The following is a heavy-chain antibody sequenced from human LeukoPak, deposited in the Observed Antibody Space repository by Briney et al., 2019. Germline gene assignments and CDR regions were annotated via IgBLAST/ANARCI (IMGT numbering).Heavy chain of an antibody. CDR2: IYYSGST. Sequence: SETLSLTCTVSGGSISSSSYYWGWIRQPPGKGLEWIGSIYYSGSTYYNPSLKSRVTISVDTSKNQFSLKLSSVTAADTAVYYCARGSDGSGSYYTHYYYGMDVWGQGTTVTVSS. D-gene: IGHD3-10*01. V-gene: IGHV4-39*07. CDR3: ARGSDGSGSYYTHYYYGMDV. CDR1: GGSISSSSYY. J-gene: IGHJ6*02.